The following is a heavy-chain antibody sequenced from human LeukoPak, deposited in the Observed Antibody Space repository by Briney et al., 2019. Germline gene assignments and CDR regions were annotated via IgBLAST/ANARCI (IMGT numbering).Heavy chain of an antibody. V-gene: IGHV3-23*01. CDR3: AKDRPNYYDSSGHYYRRNGDS. CDR1: GFTFSIYA. Sequence: GGSLRLSCAASGFTFSIYAMSWVRQAPGKGLEWVSSITSSGTGTYYAESVKGRFTISRDNSENTLYLRMNSLSAEDTAVYYCAKDRPNYYDSSGHYYRRNGDSWGQGTLVTVSS. D-gene: IGHD3-22*01. CDR2: ITSSGTGT. J-gene: IGHJ5*01.